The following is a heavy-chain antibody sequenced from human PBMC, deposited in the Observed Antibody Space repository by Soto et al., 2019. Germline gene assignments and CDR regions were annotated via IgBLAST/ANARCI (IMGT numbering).Heavy chain of an antibody. CDR1: GFTFSNYY. CDR2: ISGAGTTT. D-gene: IGHD2-15*01. J-gene: IGHJ4*02. V-gene: IGHV3-11*01. Sequence: QVQLAESGGGLVKPGGSLRLSCEASGFTFSNYYMSWIRQAPGKGLEWVSYISGAGTTTYHADSVMGRFTISSDNVKNPLLLQMSAEVAEDTSGYCCAGANVPIEAAVAVAYWGQGTLVTVSS. CDR3: AGANVPIEAAVAVAY.